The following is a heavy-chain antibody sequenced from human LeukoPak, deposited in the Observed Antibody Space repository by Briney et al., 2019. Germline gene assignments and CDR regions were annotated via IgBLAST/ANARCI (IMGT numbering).Heavy chain of an antibody. D-gene: IGHD6-13*01. J-gene: IGHJ4*02. Sequence: GGSLRLSCAAYGFTYSSYGVNWVRQAPGKGLEWVAFIRYDGSNKYYADSVKGRFTISRDNSKNTLYLQMNSLRAEDTAVYYCAKQMIAAAGSSFDYWGQGTLVTVSS. CDR2: IRYDGSNK. V-gene: IGHV3-30*02. CDR1: GFTYSSYG. CDR3: AKQMIAAAGSSFDY.